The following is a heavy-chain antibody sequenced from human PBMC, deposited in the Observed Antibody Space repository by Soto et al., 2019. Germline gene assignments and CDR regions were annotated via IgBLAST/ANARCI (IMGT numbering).Heavy chain of an antibody. D-gene: IGHD3-10*01. CDR2: IITIIGTT. CDR3: ARDSYYGWGSYNYFDY. V-gene: IGHV1-69*05. CDR1: GGTFSSYA. Sequence: ASVKVSCKASGGTFSSYAISWVRQAPGQKLEWMGWIITIIGTTNYSQKVQGRVTITTDTSTSTAYMEMSSLRSEDTALYYCARDSYYGWGSYNYFDYWGQGTPVTVSS. J-gene: IGHJ4*02.